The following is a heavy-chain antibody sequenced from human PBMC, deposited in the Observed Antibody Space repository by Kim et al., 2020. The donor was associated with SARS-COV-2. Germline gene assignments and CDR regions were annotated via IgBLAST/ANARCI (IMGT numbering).Heavy chain of an antibody. D-gene: IGHD6-19*01. Sequence: SETLSLTCTVSDGSISSFYWSWIRQPPGRGLEWIGYIYYSGNTNYNPSLKSRVTISVDTSKNQFSLRLSSVTAADTAVYYCARGAGWYDYWGQGTLVTVSS. V-gene: IGHV4-59*01. CDR1: DGSISSFY. CDR2: IYYSGNT. CDR3: ARGAGWYDY. J-gene: IGHJ4*02.